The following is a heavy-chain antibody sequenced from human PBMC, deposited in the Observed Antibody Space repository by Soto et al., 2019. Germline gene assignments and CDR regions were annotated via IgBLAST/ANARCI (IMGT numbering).Heavy chain of an antibody. D-gene: IGHD5-12*01. CDR3: GRVSGS. V-gene: IGHV4-39*02. Sequence: QLQLQESGPGLVKPSETLSLTCTISGGSMSSISDSEYWGWIRQFPGKGLEWIASVYKDGRPTYTPSPKSRATMGIDKYENHYSLRRTSVTAADTAVYYCGRVSGSWGQGTLVTVSS. J-gene: IGHJ5*02. CDR2: VYKDGRP. CDR1: GGSMSSISDSEY.